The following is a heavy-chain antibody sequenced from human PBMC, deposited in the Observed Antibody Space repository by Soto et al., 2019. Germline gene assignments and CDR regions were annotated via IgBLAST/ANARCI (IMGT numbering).Heavy chain of an antibody. CDR3: ARVSNYAPTPRRPVDY. CDR2: ISAYHGNT. CDR1: GYTFTSYG. Sequence: QVQLVQSGAEVKKPGASVKVSCKASGYTFTSYGISWVRQAPGQGLEWMGWISAYHGNTNYAQKLQGRVTMTTDTPTSTADKERRSLRSADTAVYYCARVSNYAPTPRRPVDYWGQGTLVTVSS. J-gene: IGHJ4*02. V-gene: IGHV1-18*01. D-gene: IGHD4-4*01.